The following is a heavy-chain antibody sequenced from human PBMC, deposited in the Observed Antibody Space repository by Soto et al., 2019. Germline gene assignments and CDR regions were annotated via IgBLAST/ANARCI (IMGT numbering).Heavy chain of an antibody. CDR2: IIPMFAAS. CDR3: ARGGIVAVPAALSSYHDYTNYRFDS. J-gene: IGHJ4*02. CDR1: GGSFSDFA. Sequence: QVQLAQSGAEVRKPGSSVKVSCGASGGSFSDFAFSWVRQAPGQGLEWMGGIIPMFAASKYAQRFQDRVTITADESTNTVYLALSSITSDDTATYYCARGGIVAVPAALSSYHDYTNYRFDSWGQGTLVTVSS. V-gene: IGHV1-69*01. D-gene: IGHD2-15*01.